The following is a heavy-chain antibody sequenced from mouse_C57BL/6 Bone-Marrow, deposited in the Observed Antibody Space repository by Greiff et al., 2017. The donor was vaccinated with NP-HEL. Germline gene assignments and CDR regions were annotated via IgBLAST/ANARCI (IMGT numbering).Heavy chain of an antibody. D-gene: IGHD2-2*01. CDR1: GYTFTSYW. J-gene: IGHJ4*01. CDR2: IDPSDSYT. V-gene: IGHV1-59*01. CDR3: ARGGWLPNYYAMDY. Sequence: QVQLQQPGAELVRPGTSVKLSCKASGYTFTSYWMHWVKQRPGQGLEWIGVIDPSDSYTNYNQKFKGKATLTVDTSSSTAYMQLSSLTSEDSAVYYCARGGWLPNYYAMDYWGQGTSVTVSS.